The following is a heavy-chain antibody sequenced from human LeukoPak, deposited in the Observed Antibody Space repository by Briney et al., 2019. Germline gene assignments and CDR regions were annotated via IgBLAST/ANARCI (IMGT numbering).Heavy chain of an antibody. CDR3: ARAPRGSSSADFDY. Sequence: ASVKVSCKASGYTFTGYYMHWVRQAPGQGLEWMGLINPNSGATNYAQKFQGRVTMTRDTSISTAYMELSRLRSDDTAAYYCARAPRGSSSADFDYWGQGALVTVSS. V-gene: IGHV1-2*02. CDR2: INPNSGAT. CDR1: GYTFTGYY. J-gene: IGHJ4*02. D-gene: IGHD6-6*01.